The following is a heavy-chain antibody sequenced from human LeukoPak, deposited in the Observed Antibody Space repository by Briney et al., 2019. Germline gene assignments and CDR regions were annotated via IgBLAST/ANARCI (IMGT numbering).Heavy chain of an antibody. CDR3: ASETGLTGVGYYFDY. CDR2: IKQDGSEK. CDR1: GFTFSTYW. D-gene: IGHD7-27*01. J-gene: IGHJ4*02. Sequence: GGSLRLSCAASGFTFSTYWMNWVRQAPGKGLEWVANIKQDGSEKYYVDSVKGRFTISRDNAKNSLYLQMNSLRAEDTAVYYCASETGLTGVGYYFDYWGQGTLVTVSS. V-gene: IGHV3-7*01.